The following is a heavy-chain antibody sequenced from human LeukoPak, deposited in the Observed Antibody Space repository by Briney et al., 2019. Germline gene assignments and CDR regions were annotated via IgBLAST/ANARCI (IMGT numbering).Heavy chain of an antibody. V-gene: IGHV3-30*01. J-gene: IGHJ4*02. CDR1: GFTFSSYA. D-gene: IGHD5-18*01. CDR3: ARASPDTAMVTPDY. CDR2: ISYDGSNK. Sequence: GGSLRLSCAASGFTFSSYAMHWVRQAPGKGLEWVAVISYDGSNKYYADSVKGRFTISRDNSKNTLYLQMNSPRAEDTAVYYCARASPDTAMVTPDYWGQGTLVTVSS.